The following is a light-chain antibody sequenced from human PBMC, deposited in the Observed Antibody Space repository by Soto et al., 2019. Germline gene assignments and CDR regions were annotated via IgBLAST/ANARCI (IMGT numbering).Light chain of an antibody. CDR2: GAS. J-gene: IGKJ3*01. V-gene: IGKV3-20*01. CDR3: QHYGTSPFS. CDR1: QSVSSAY. Sequence: EIVLMQSPGTLSLSPGEKATLSCRASQSVSSAYFAWYQKKPGQPPRLLISGASTRATGIPDRFSGSGSGTDFTLIITRLESEDSAMYYCQHYGTSPFSFGPGTKVEI.